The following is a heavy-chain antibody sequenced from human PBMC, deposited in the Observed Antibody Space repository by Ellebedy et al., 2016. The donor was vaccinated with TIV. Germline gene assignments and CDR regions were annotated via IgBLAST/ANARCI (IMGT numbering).Heavy chain of an antibody. CDR1: GDSISGSSYY. CDR3: ARLSGGTTVTARYFFAY. CDR2: IYYSGGT. D-gene: IGHD4-17*01. Sequence: MPGGSLRLSCTVSGDSISGSSYYWGWIRQPPGQGLEWIGNIYYSGGTHYSPSLKSRVIISVDTSKNQFSLKLSSVTAADTALYYCARLSGGTTVTARYFFAYWGQGTLVTVSS. V-gene: IGHV4-39*01. J-gene: IGHJ4*02.